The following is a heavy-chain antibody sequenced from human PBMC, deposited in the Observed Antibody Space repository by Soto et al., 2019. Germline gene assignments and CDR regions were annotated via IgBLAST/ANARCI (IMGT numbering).Heavy chain of an antibody. V-gene: IGHV4-4*07. CDR3: ARDFPYCSSTSCYNYYYGMDV. D-gene: IGHD2-2*02. Sequence: SETLSLTCAVSGGSISSYYWSWIRQPAGKGLEWIGRIYTSGSTNYNPSLKSRVTMSVDTSKNQFSLKLSSVTAADTAVYYCARDFPYCSSTSCYNYYYGMDVWGQGTTVTVSS. CDR2: IYTSGST. J-gene: IGHJ6*02. CDR1: GGSISSYY.